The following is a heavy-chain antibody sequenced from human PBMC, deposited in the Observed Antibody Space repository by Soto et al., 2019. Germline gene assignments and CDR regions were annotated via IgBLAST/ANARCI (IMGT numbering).Heavy chain of an antibody. D-gene: IGHD2-21*02. CDR3: ARDAQGVTTPFDY. Sequence: QVQLVQSGAEVKKPGSSVKVSCKASGGTFSGYAISWVRQAPGQGLEWMGGIIPIFGTTSYSQKFQGRLTIAADESTSTAYMQLSSLRSEDTAVYYCARDAQGVTTPFDYWGQGTLVTVSS. CDR2: IIPIFGTT. J-gene: IGHJ4*02. CDR1: GGTFSGYA. V-gene: IGHV1-69*01.